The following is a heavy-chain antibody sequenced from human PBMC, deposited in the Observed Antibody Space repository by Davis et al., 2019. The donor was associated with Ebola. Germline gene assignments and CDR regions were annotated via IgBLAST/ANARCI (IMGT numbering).Heavy chain of an antibody. CDR3: ARRHDYSNYTNWFDP. V-gene: IGHV4-31*03. CDR1: GGSISSGGYY. J-gene: IGHJ5*02. D-gene: IGHD4-11*01. Sequence: PSETLSLTCTVSGGSISSGGYYWSWIRQHPGKGLEWIGYIYYSGSTYYNPSLKSRVTISVDTSKNQFSLKLSSVTAADTAVYYCARRHDYSNYTNWFDPWGQGTLVTVSS. CDR2: IYYSGST.